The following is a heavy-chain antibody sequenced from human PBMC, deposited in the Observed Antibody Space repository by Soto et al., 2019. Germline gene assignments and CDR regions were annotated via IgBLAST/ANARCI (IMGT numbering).Heavy chain of an antibody. CDR1: GYTFNSYG. Sequence: GASVKVSCKASGYTFNSYGISWVRQAPGQGLEWMGWISAYNGNTNYAQILQGRVTMTTDTSTSTAYMELRSLRSDDTAVYYCARVKELGDYAPRNWFDPWGQGTLVTVSS. D-gene: IGHD4-17*01. V-gene: IGHV1-18*01. CDR3: ARVKELGDYAPRNWFDP. J-gene: IGHJ5*02. CDR2: ISAYNGNT.